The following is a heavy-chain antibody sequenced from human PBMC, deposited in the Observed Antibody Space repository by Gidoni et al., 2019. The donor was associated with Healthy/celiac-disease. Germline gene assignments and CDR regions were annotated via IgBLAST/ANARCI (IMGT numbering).Heavy chain of an antibody. Sequence: QLQLQESGPGLVKPSETLSLTCTVSGGSISSSSYYWGWIRQPPGKGLEWIGRIYYSGSTYYNPALKSRVTISVDTSQNQFSLKLSSVTAADTAVYYCARQYYYDSSGYYLDYWGQGTLVTVSS. D-gene: IGHD3-22*01. CDR2: IYYSGST. CDR3: ARQYYYDSSGYYLDY. CDR1: GGSISSSSYY. J-gene: IGHJ4*02. V-gene: IGHV4-39*01.